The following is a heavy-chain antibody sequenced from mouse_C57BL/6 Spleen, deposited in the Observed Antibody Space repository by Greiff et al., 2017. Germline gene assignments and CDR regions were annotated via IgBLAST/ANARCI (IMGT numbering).Heavy chain of an antibody. J-gene: IGHJ4*01. CDR3: ARFPVLGAMDY. CDR1: GYTFTSYW. Sequence: QVQLKQPGAELVMPGASVKLSCKASGYTFTSYWMHWVKQRPGQGLEWIGEIDPSDSYTNYNQKFKGKSTLTVDKSSSTAYMQLSSLTSEDSAVYYCARFPVLGAMDYWGQGTSVTVSS. D-gene: IGHD3-3*01. CDR2: IDPSDSYT. V-gene: IGHV1-69*01.